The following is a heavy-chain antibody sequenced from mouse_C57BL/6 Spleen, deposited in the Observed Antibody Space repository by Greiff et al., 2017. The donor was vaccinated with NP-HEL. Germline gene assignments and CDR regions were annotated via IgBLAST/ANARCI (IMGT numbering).Heavy chain of an antibody. V-gene: IGHV1-55*01. CDR3: ARYSGSSYGFDY. D-gene: IGHD1-1*01. CDR2: IYPGSGST. Sequence: QVHVKQPGAELVKPGASVKMSCKASGYTFTSYWITWVKQRPGQGLEWIGDIYPGSGSTNYNEKFKSKATLTVDTSSSTAYMQLSSLTSEDSAVYYCARYSGSSYGFDYWGQGTTLTVSS. CDR1: GYTFTSYW. J-gene: IGHJ2*01.